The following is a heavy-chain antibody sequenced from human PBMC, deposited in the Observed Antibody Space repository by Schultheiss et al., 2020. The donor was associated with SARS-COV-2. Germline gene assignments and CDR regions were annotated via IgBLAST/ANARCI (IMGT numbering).Heavy chain of an antibody. CDR2: ISNGGDTI. CDR3: TTDRTVTTWVIGSRFDAFDI. V-gene: IGHV3-48*01. Sequence: GGSLRLSCAASGFTFSSYSMNWVRQAPGKGLEYISYISNGGDTIYYADSVKGRFTISRDNSKNTLYLQMNSLKTEDTAVYYCTTDRTVTTWVIGSRFDAFDIWGQGTMVTVSS. D-gene: IGHD4-17*01. CDR1: GFTFSSYS. J-gene: IGHJ3*02.